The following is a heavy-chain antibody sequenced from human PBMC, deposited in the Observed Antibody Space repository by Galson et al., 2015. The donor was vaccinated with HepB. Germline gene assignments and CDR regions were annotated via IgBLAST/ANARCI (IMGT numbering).Heavy chain of an antibody. V-gene: IGHV1-3*01. D-gene: IGHD6-13*01. Sequence: SVKVSCKASGYTFTSYAMHWVRQAPGQRLEWMGWINAGNGNTKYSQKFQGRVTITRDTSASTAYMELSSLRSEDTPVYYCARFRFSSPPYYYGMDVWGQGTTVTVSS. CDR2: INAGNGNT. J-gene: IGHJ6*02. CDR3: ARFRFSSPPYYYGMDV. CDR1: GYTFTSYA.